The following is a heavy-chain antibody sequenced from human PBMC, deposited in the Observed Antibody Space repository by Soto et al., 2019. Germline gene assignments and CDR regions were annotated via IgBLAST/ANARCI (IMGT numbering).Heavy chain of an antibody. Sequence: SETLSLTCTVSGDSISSYYWTWIRQPPGKGLEWIGYIYYSGSTNYNPSLKSRVTISVDTSKNQFSLKLTSVTAADTAVYYCASGVATTRPLGQGTLVTVSS. D-gene: IGHD5-12*01. CDR2: IYYSGST. CDR1: GDSISSYY. CDR3: ASGVATTRP. V-gene: IGHV4-59*01. J-gene: IGHJ5*02.